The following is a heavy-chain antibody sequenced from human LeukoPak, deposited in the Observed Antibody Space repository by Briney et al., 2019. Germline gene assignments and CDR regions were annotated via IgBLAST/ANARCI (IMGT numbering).Heavy chain of an antibody. V-gene: IGHV3-23*01. CDR1: GFTFSSYA. J-gene: IGHJ4*02. CDR2: INGAGGAT. CDR3: GRAPGSSVSIAARPYYLDY. D-gene: IGHD6-6*01. Sequence: GGSLRLXCAASGFTFSSYAMSWVRQAPGKWLGWVSVINGAGGATNYADSVKGRFAISRDNSKNTLYLQINSLAAEDTAVYYCGRAPGSSVSIAARPYYLDYWGQGALVTVSS.